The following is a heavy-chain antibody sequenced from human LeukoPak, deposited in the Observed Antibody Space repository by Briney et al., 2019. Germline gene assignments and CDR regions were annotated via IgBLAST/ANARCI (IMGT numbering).Heavy chain of an antibody. Sequence: SETLSLTCTVSGGSISSSSYYWGWIRQPPGKGLEWIGSIYYSGSTYYNPSLKSRVTISVDTSKNQFSLKLSSVTAADTAVYYCARQNYPGDYFGYWGQGTLVTVSP. V-gene: IGHV4-39*01. J-gene: IGHJ4*02. D-gene: IGHD5-24*01. CDR3: ARQNYPGDYFGY. CDR2: IYYSGST. CDR1: GGSISSSSYY.